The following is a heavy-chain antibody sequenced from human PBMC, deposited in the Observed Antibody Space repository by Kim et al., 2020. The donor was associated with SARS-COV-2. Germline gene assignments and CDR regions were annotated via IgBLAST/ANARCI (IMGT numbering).Heavy chain of an antibody. Sequence: ASVKVSCKASGYTFTSYYMHWVRQAPGQGLEWMGIINPSGGSTSYAQKFQGRVTMTRDTSTSTVYMELSSLRSEDTAVYYCARHYLRLWGSYRYGAFDIWGQGTMVTVSS. CDR1: GYTFTSYY. D-gene: IGHD3-16*02. CDR3: ARHYLRLWGSYRYGAFDI. CDR2: INPSGGST. V-gene: IGHV1-46*01. J-gene: IGHJ3*02.